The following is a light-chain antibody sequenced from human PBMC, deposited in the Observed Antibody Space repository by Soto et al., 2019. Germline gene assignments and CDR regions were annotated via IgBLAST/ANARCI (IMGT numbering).Light chain of an antibody. J-gene: IGKJ5*01. CDR3: QQYNNWPPIT. V-gene: IGKV3-15*01. Sequence: EIMMTQSPATLSVSPGERATLSCRASQSVRNNLAWYQQRRGQAPRLLIYYASTRATGVPARFSGSGSGKEFTLTISSLQSEDSALYYCQQYNNWPPITFGQGTRLEIK. CDR2: YAS. CDR1: QSVRNN.